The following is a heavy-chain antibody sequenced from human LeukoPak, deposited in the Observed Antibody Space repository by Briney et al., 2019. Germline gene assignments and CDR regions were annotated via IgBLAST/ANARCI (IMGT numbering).Heavy chain of an antibody. CDR2: TYYRSNWYN. V-gene: IGHV6-1*01. D-gene: IGHD3-16*01. J-gene: IGHJ4*02. Sequence: SQTLSLTCAISGDSVPSNSAAWSWIRQSPSRGLEWLGRTYYRSNWYNDYAISVKSRITINADTSKNQFFLQLNSVTPDDTAVYYCARDGYAATWYVFDYWGQGTLVTVSS. CDR3: ARDGYAATWYVFDY. CDR1: GDSVPSNSAA.